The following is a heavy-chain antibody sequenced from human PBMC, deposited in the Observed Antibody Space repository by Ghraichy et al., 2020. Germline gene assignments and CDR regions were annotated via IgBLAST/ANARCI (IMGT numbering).Heavy chain of an antibody. CDR3: ARDSDYKSPDH. CDR2: IFPKSGTI. J-gene: IGHJ4*02. Sequence: SVKVSCKASGGTFSDYVITWVQQAPGQGLEWMGGIFPKSGTISYAQKFQGRVTFSADEFTTTAYMEMRNLRSEDTAIYYCARDSDYKSPDHWGQGTLVTVSS. V-gene: IGHV1-69*13. CDR1: GGTFSDYV. D-gene: IGHD3-10*01.